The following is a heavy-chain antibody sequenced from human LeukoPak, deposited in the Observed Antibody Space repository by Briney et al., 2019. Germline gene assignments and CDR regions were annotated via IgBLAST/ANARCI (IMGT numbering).Heavy chain of an antibody. D-gene: IGHD5-18*01. CDR2: IYHSGST. CDR3: ARASDTAMASFAFDI. V-gene: IGHV4-30-2*01. J-gene: IGHJ3*02. Sequence: SETLSLTCAVSGGSISSGGYSWSWIRQPPGKGLEWIGYIYHSGSTYYNPSLKSRVTISVDRSKNQFSLKLSSVTAADTAVCYCARASDTAMASFAFDIWGQGTMVTVSS. CDR1: GGSISSGGYS.